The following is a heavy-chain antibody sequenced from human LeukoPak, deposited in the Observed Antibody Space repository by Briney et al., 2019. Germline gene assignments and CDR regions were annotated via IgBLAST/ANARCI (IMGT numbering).Heavy chain of an antibody. V-gene: IGHV4-39*01. CDR3: ARVDLVPRYSSSWYSYAFDI. J-gene: IGHJ3*02. CDR1: GGSISSSSYY. CDR2: IYYSGST. Sequence: SETLSLTCTVSGGSISSSSYYWGWIRQPPGKGLEWIGSIYYSGSTYYNPSLKSRVTISVDTSKNQFSLKLSSVTAADTAVYYCARVDLVPRYSSSWYSYAFDIWGQGTMVTVSS. D-gene: IGHD6-13*01.